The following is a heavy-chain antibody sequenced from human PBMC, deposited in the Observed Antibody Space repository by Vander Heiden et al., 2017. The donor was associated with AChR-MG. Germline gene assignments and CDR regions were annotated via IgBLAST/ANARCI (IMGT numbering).Heavy chain of an antibody. CDR2: INPSGGST. CDR3: ARDSGSSGSSWYTNYYYGMDV. Sequence: QVQLVQSGAEVKKPGASVKVSCKASGYTFTSYYMHWVRQAPGQGLEWMGIINPSGGSTSYAQKFQGRVTMTRDTSTSTVYMELSSLRSEDTAVYYCARDSGSSGSSWYTNYYYGMDVWGQGTTVTVSS. CDR1: GYTFTSYY. D-gene: IGHD6-13*01. V-gene: IGHV1-46*03. J-gene: IGHJ6*02.